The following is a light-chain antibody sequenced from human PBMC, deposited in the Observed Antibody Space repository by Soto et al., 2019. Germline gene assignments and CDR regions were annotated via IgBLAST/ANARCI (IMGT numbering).Light chain of an antibody. V-gene: IGLV2-14*01. J-gene: IGLJ3*02. Sequence: QSALTQPASVSGSPGQSITISCTGTSSDVGAYNYVSWYQQHPGKAPKLMIHDVSNRPSGVSNRFSGSKSGNTASLTISGLQAEDEADYDCTSYTSSSTWVFGGGTKLTVL. CDR2: DVS. CDR1: SSDVGAYNY. CDR3: TSYTSSSTWV.